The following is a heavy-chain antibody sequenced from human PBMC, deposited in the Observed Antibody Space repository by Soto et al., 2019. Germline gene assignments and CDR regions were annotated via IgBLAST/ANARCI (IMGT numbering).Heavy chain of an antibody. J-gene: IGHJ4*02. CDR1: GFTVSNNY. Sequence: PGGSLRLSCAASGFTVSNNYMSWVRQAPGKGLEWVSVIYSGGRTYYADSVKGRFTISRDNTKNTLYLQMNSLRVEDTAVYDCAKSRPVYSGGYWYYFEYWGQGTMVTVSS. V-gene: IGHV3-53*01. CDR3: AKSRPVYSGGYWYYFEY. CDR2: IYSGGRT. D-gene: IGHD1-26*01.